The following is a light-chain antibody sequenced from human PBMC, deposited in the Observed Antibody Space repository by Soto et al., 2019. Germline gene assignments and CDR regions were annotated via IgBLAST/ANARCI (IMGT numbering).Light chain of an antibody. CDR3: QQYINWPLT. J-gene: IGKJ4*01. CDR2: GAS. V-gene: IGKV3-15*01. CDR1: QSVSSN. Sequence: EIVMTQSPDTLSVSPGERATLSCRASQSVSSNLAWYQQKPGQAPRLLIYGASTRATGIPARFSGSGSGTEFTLTISSLQSEDFAVYFCQQYINWPLTFGGGTKVEIK.